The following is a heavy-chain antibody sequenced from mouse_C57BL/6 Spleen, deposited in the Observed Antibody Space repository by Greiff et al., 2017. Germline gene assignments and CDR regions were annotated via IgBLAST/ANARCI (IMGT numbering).Heavy chain of an antibody. CDR3: TIITTVVSYYFDY. V-gene: IGHV1-15*01. D-gene: IGHD1-1*01. CDR2: IDPETGGT. CDR1: GYTFTDYE. J-gene: IGHJ2*01. Sequence: SGAELVRPGASVTLSCKASGYTFTDYEMHWVKQTPVHGLEWIGAIDPETGGTAYNQKFKGKAILTADKSSSTAYMELRSLTSEDSAVYYCTIITTVVSYYFDYGGQGTTLTVSS.